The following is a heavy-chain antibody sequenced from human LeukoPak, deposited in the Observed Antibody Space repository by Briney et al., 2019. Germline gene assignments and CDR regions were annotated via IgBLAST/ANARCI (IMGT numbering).Heavy chain of an antibody. CDR1: GFTFSSYE. CDR3: ARDLYYYDSSGTSIDY. D-gene: IGHD3-22*01. CDR2: ISSSGSTI. V-gene: IGHV3-48*03. Sequence: GGSLRLSCAASGFTFSSYEMNWVRQAPGKGLEWVSYISSSGSTIYYADSVKGRFTTSRDNAKNSLYLQMNSLRAEDTAVYYCARDLYYYDSSGTSIDYWGQGTLVTVSS. J-gene: IGHJ4*02.